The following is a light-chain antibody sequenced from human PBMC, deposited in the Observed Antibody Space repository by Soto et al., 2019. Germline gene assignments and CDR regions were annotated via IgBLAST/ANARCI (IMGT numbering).Light chain of an antibody. CDR3: QQRLQA. CDR2: DAS. J-gene: IGKJ4*01. CDR1: QSVGSN. Sequence: EVVLTQSPASLSLPPGERATLSCRASQSVGSNLAWFQQKPGQPPRLLIYDASSRAAGIPVRFSGSGSGTDFTLTISSLEPEDFAVYFCQQRLQAFGGGTKVEIK. V-gene: IGKV3-11*01.